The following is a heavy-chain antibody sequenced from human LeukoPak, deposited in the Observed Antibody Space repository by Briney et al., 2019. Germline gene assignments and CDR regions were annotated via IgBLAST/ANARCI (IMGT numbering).Heavy chain of an antibody. CDR3: VREPTTTSGY. J-gene: IGHJ4*02. V-gene: IGHV3-30*04. Sequence: PGGSLRLSCAASGFTFSIYAMHWVRLPPGKGLEWVAVISYDGNNKYYADSVKGRFTISRDNSENTLYLQTNSLRAEDTAVYYCVREPTTTSGYWGQGTLVTVSS. CDR1: GFTFSIYA. CDR2: ISYDGNNK. D-gene: IGHD1-26*01.